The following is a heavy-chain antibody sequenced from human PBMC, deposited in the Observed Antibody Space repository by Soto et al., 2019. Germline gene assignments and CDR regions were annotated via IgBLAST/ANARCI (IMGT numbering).Heavy chain of an antibody. D-gene: IGHD1-26*01. CDR2: IYYSGST. CDR3: ARARRELLEGGHYFDC. Sequence: QVQLQESGPGLVKPSQTLSLTCTVSGGSISSGGYYWSWIRQHPGKGLEWIGYIYYSGSTYYNPSLKSRVTISVDTSKNQFTLKLSSVTAADTAVYYCARARRELLEGGHYFDCWGQGTLVTVSS. J-gene: IGHJ4*02. CDR1: GGSISSGGYY. V-gene: IGHV4-31*03.